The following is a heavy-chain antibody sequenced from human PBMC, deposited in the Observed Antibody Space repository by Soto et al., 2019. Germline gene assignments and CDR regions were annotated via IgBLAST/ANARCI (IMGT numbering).Heavy chain of an antibody. V-gene: IGHV3-33*01. D-gene: IGHD6-13*01. J-gene: IGHJ6*02. CDR3: ARDISSSWYYYYYGMDV. CDR2: IWYDGSNK. CDR1: GFTFSSYG. Sequence: PVGSLRLSCAVSGFTFSSYGMHWVRQAPGKGLEWVAVIWYDGSNKYYADSVKGRFTISRDNSKNTLYLQMNSLRAEDTAVYYCARDISSSWYYYYYGMDVWGQGTTVTVSS.